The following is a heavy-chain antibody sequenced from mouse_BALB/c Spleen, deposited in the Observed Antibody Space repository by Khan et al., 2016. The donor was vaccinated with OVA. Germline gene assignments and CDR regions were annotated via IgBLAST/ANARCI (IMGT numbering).Heavy chain of an antibody. V-gene: IGHV2-2*02. J-gene: IGHJ3*01. D-gene: IGHD2-4*01. CDR1: GFSLTDYS. CDR2: IWSGGST. CDR3: ARRGYDYGRGAWFAY. Sequence: VQLQESGPGLVQPSQSLSITCTVSGFSLTDYSVHWVHQSPGKGLEWLGVIWSGGSTDYNAAFISRLSISKDNSKSHVFFKMNSLQANDTAIHYCARRGYDYGRGAWFAYWGQGTLVTVSA.